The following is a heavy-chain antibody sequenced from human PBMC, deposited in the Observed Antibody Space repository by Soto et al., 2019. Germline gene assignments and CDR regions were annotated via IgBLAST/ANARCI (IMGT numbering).Heavy chain of an antibody. V-gene: IGHV3-9*01. CDR1: GLNFGDFA. CDR3: AKGRYDFWSPYYFDS. Sequence: GGSLRLSCVGTGLNFGDFAMHFVRQAPWKCLEWVSGITWNSRVLAYADSVKGRFTISRDNARNSLYLQMDSLRDEDTALYYCAKGRYDFWSPYYFDSWGQGTLVTVSS. CDR2: ITWNSRVL. D-gene: IGHD3-3*01. J-gene: IGHJ4*02.